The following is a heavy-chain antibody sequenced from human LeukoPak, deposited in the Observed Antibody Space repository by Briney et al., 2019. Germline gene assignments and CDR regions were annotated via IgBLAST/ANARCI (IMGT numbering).Heavy chain of an antibody. J-gene: IGHJ4*02. Sequence: SETLSLTCAVSGGSISSSNWWSWVRQPPGKGLEWIGEIYHSGSTYYNASLKSQVSISIDTSKNQFSLRLTSVTAADTAVYYCARQTGSGLFILPGGQGTLVTVSS. D-gene: IGHD3/OR15-3a*01. CDR3: ARQTGSGLFILP. CDR2: IYHSGST. CDR1: GGSISSSNW. V-gene: IGHV4-4*02.